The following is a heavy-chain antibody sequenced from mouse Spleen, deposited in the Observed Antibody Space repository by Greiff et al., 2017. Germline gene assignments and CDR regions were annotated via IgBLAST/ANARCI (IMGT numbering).Heavy chain of an antibody. Sequence: EVKLVESGGGLVKPGGSLKLSCAASGFTFSSYAMSWVRQTPEKRLEWVATISSGGSYTYYPDSVKGRFTISRDNAKNTLYLQMSSLRSEDTAMYYCARHGAYYGSSYGYFDVWGAGTTVTVSS. CDR3: ARHGAYYGSSYGYFDV. J-gene: IGHJ1*01. CDR1: GFTFSSYA. D-gene: IGHD1-1*01. V-gene: IGHV5-9-3*01. CDR2: ISSGGSYT.